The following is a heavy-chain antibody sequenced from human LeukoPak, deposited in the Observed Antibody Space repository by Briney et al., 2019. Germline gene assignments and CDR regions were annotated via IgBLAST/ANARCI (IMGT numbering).Heavy chain of an antibody. D-gene: IGHD2-2*01. CDR2: IQSKAGGGTA. V-gene: IGHV3-15*01. Sequence: PGGSLRLSCAASGFTFSNAWMSWVRQAPGKGLEWVGRIQSKAGGGTADYAAPVKGRFTISRDDSKNTLYLQMNSLKTEDTAVYYCTTPVVPAAMDSINYYYYGMDVWGKGTTVTVSS. J-gene: IGHJ6*04. CDR1: GFTFSNAW. CDR3: TTPVVPAAMDSINYYYYGMDV.